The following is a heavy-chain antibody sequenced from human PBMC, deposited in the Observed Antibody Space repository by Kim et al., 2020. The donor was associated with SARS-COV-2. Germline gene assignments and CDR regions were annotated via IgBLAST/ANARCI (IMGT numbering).Heavy chain of an antibody. Sequence: AQKFPGRVTITADESTSTAYMELSSLRSEDTAVYYCARKGRSSGWYVFDYWGQGTLVTVSS. J-gene: IGHJ4*02. D-gene: IGHD6-19*01. CDR3: ARKGRSSGWYVFDY. V-gene: IGHV1-69*01.